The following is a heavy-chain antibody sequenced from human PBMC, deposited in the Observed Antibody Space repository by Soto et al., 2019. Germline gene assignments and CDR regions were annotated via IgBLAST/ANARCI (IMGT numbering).Heavy chain of an antibody. CDR1: GFMFSDHY. CDR2: ISGDGTTI. D-gene: IGHD3-10*01. CDR3: ASDPYYYASGF. Sequence: XGCLRLSGAASGFMFSDHYMTWIRQAPGKGLEWVSKISGDGTTIYYADSVKGRFTVSRDNAKNSVYLQMNSLRAEDTAVYYCASDPYYYASGFWGQGTLVTVSS. V-gene: IGHV3-11*01. J-gene: IGHJ4*02.